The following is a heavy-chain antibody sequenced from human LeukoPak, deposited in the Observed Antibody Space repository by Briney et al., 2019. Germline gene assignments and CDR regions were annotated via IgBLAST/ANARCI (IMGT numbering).Heavy chain of an antibody. CDR1: GFTFSSYW. CDR2: IKQDGSEK. Sequence: GGSLRLSCAASGFTFSSYWMSWVRQAPGKGLEWVANIKQDGSEKYYVDSVKGRFTISRDNVKNSLYLQMNSLRAENTAVYYCARLPDDYGDYKYFQHWGQGTLVTVSS. CDR3: ARLPDDYGDYKYFQH. D-gene: IGHD4-17*01. V-gene: IGHV3-7*01. J-gene: IGHJ1*01.